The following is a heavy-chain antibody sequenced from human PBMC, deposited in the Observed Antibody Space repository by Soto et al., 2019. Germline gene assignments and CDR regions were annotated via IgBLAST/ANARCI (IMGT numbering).Heavy chain of an antibody. J-gene: IGHJ4*02. CDR2: IYYSGST. CDR3: ASTDYGDYEEDFDY. D-gene: IGHD4-17*01. V-gene: IGHV4-61*01. CDR1: GGSVSSGSYY. Sequence: SETLSLTCTVSGGSVSSGSYYWSWIRQPPGKGLEWIGYIYYSGSTDYNPSLKSRVTRSVDTSKNLFSLKLSSVAAADTAVYYCASTDYGDYEEDFDYWGQRTLVTLAS.